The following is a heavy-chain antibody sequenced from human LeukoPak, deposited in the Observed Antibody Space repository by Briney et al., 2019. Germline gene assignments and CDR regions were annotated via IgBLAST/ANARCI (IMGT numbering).Heavy chain of an antibody. CDR1: GGTFSSYA. CDR2: IIPIFGTA. V-gene: IGHV1-69*05. J-gene: IGHJ4*02. CDR3: ARGYYDSSGYQYYFDY. Sequence: SVKVSXKASGGTFSSYAISWVRQAPGQGLEWMGRIIPIFGTANYAQKFQGRVTITTDESTSIAYMELSSLRSEDTAVYYCARGYYDSSGYQYYFDYWGQGTLVTVSS. D-gene: IGHD3-22*01.